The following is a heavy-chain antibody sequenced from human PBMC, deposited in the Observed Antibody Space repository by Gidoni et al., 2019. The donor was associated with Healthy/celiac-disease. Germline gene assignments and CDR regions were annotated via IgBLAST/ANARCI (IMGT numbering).Heavy chain of an antibody. CDR1: GFTFSGSA. J-gene: IGHJ6*02. V-gene: IGHV3-73*02. D-gene: IGHD3-3*01. Sequence: EVQLVESVGGLVQPGGSLKLYCAASGFTFSGSAMHWVRQASGKGLEWVGRIRSKANSYATAYAASVKGRFTISRDDSKNTAYLQMNSLKTEDTAVYYCTSILRQRITPVRMDVWGQGTTVTVSS. CDR2: IRSKANSYAT. CDR3: TSILRQRITPVRMDV.